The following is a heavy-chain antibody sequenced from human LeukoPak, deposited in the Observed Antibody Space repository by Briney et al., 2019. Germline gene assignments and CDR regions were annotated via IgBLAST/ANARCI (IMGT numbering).Heavy chain of an antibody. V-gene: IGHV3-30*04. Sequence: GRSLRLSCAASGFSFRSYAMHWVRQAPGKGLEWVALISYDGSNKYYADSVKGRFTISRDNSKNTLYLQMNSLRAEDTAVYYCAREGRDCTNGVCYTDWFDPWGQGTLVTVSS. CDR2: ISYDGSNK. D-gene: IGHD2-8*01. CDR3: AREGRDCTNGVCYTDWFDP. CDR1: GFSFRSYA. J-gene: IGHJ5*02.